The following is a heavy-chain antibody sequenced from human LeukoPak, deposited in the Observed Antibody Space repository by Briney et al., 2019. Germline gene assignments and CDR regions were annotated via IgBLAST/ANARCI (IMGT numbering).Heavy chain of an antibody. V-gene: IGHV3-30*03. J-gene: IGHJ4*02. CDR3: RYDSSTFDY. CDR1: GFTFSSYG. Sequence: GRSLRLSCAASGFTFSSYGMHWVRQAPGKGLEWVAVISYDGSNKYYADSVKGRFTISRDNSKNTLYLQMNSLRAEDTAVYYCRYDSSTFDYWGQGTLVTVSS. CDR2: ISYDGSNK. D-gene: IGHD5-12*01.